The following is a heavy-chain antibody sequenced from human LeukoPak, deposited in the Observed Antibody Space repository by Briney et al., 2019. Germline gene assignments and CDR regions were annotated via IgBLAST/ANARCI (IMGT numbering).Heavy chain of an antibody. J-gene: IGHJ4*02. CDR1: GFTFSSYW. D-gene: IGHD2-8*01. CDR3: ARQIVLMVYAIPSFGFGY. Sequence: GGSLRLSCAASGFTFSSYWMSWVRQAPGKGLEWVANIKQDGSEKYYLDSVKGRFTISRDNAKNSLYMQMNSLRAEDTAVYYCARQIVLMVYAIPSFGFGYWGQGTLVTVSS. CDR2: IKQDGSEK. V-gene: IGHV3-7*01.